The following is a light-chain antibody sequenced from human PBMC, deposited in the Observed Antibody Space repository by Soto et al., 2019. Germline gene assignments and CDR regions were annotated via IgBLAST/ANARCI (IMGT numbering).Light chain of an antibody. CDR3: NSYTGSGIV. Sequence: QSVLTQPASVSGSPGQSITISCTGTSSDVGGYNYVSWYQHHPGKAPKLMIYEVSNRPSGVSYRFSGSKSGNTASLTISGLQAEDEADYYCNSYTGSGIVFGTGTKFTVL. CDR2: EVS. J-gene: IGLJ1*01. CDR1: SSDVGGYNY. V-gene: IGLV2-14*01.